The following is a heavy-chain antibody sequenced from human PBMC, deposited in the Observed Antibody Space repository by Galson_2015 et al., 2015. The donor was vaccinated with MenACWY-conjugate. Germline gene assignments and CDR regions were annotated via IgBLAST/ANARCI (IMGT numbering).Heavy chain of an antibody. CDR1: GFTIRRHA. CDR2: TSYDGSQK. D-gene: IGHD3-22*01. Sequence: SLRLSCAASGFTIRRHAMHWIRQAPGKGLEWVAVTSYDGSQKYYADSVKGRFSISRDNSKNTLYLQMNSLRDEDTAVYFCARDLGTLYDTTWGQGIMVTVSS. V-gene: IGHV3-30*04. CDR3: ARDLGTLYDTT. J-gene: IGHJ4*02.